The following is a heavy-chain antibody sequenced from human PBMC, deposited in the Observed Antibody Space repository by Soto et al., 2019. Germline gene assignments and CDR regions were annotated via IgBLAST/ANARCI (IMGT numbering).Heavy chain of an antibody. V-gene: IGHV1-69*13. CDR3: AKGLRFLEWFPPDY. Sequence: GASVKVSCKASGGTFSSYAISWVRQAPGQGLEWMGGIIPILGTANYAQKFQGRVTITADESTSTAYMELSSLRSEDTAVYYCAKGLRFLEWFPPDYWGQGTLVTVSS. CDR1: GGTFSSYA. CDR2: IIPILGTA. J-gene: IGHJ4*02. D-gene: IGHD3-3*01.